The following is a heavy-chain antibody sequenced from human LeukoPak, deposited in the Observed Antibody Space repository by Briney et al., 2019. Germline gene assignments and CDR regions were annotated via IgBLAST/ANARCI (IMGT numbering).Heavy chain of an antibody. CDR3: AREPPESYYFDN. CDR1: GYTFSGFY. V-gene: IGHV1-46*01. J-gene: IGHJ4*02. Sequence: ASVKVSCKASGYTFSGFYVHWVRQAPGQGLEWMGIIKVSGGRTEYAQKFQGRVTVTRDMSTSIVYMELNNLRSEDTAVYYCAREPPESYYFDNWGQGALVTVSS. CDR2: IKVSGGRT.